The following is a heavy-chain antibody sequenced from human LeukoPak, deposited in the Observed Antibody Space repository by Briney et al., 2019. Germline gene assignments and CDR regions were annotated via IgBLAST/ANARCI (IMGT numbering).Heavy chain of an antibody. J-gene: IGHJ4*02. D-gene: IGHD6-13*01. Sequence: GGSLRLSCAPSGFTFSSYSMNWVRQAPGKGLEWVSSISSSGSYIYYADSVKGRFTISRDNAKSSLYLEMDELRRQDTAVFYCARAATCSSSWYDYWVQGTLVAVSS. V-gene: IGHV3-21*01. CDR3: ARAATCSSSWYDY. CDR2: ISSSGSYI. CDR1: GFTFSSYS.